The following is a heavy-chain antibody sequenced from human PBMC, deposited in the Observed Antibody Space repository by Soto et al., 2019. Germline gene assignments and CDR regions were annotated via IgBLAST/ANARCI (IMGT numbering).Heavy chain of an antibody. D-gene: IGHD2-15*01. V-gene: IGHV1-69*01. CDR3: ARTGRGQVLAVVVAAHTSMDV. J-gene: IGHJ6*02. Sequence: QVQLVQSGAEVKKPGSSVKVSCKASGGSFSSYAISWVRQAPGQGLEWMGGIIPIFGTANYAQKLQGRVTITADESTSTAYMELSSLRSEDTAVYYCARTGRGQVLAVVVAAHTSMDVWGQGTTVTVSS. CDR1: GGSFSSYA. CDR2: IIPIFGTA.